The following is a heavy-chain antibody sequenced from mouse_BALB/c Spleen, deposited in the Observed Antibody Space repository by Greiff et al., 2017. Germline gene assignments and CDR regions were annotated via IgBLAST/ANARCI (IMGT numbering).Heavy chain of an antibody. CDR2: ISDGGSYT. J-gene: IGHJ4*01. Sequence: EVKLVESGGGLVKPGGSLKLSCAASGFTFSDYYMYWVRQTPEKRLEWVATISDGGSYTYYPDSVKGRFTISRDNAKNNLYLQMSSLKSEDTAMYYCARGGRNVRRRSLYAMDYWGQGTSVTVSS. V-gene: IGHV5-4*02. D-gene: IGHD2-14*01. CDR3: ARGGRNVRRRSLYAMDY. CDR1: GFTFSDYY.